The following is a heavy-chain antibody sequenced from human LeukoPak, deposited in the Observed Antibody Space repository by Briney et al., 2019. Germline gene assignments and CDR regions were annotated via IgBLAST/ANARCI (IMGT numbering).Heavy chain of an antibody. CDR2: ISYDGSNK. V-gene: IGHV3-30-3*02. CDR3: AKDRRLYSSSSDAFDI. CDR1: GYTFTSYY. D-gene: IGHD6-13*01. J-gene: IGHJ3*02. Sequence: SCKASGYTFTSYYMHWVRQAPGKGLGWVAVISYDGSNKYYADSVKGRFTISRDNSKNTLYLQMNSLRAEDTAVYYCAKDRRLYSSSSDAFDIWGQGTMVTVSS.